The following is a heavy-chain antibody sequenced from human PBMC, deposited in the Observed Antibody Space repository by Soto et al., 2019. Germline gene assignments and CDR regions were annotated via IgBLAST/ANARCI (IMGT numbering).Heavy chain of an antibody. D-gene: IGHD3-16*01. CDR2: ISAYNGNT. V-gene: IGHV1-18*01. CDR3: ARVGMGLHLGELVDY. CDR1: GYTFTSYG. J-gene: IGHJ4*02. Sequence: ASVKVSCKASGYTFTSYGISWVRQAPGQGLEWMGWISAYNGNTNYAQKLQGRVTMTTDTSTSTAYMELRSLRSDDTAVYYCARVGMGLHLGELVDYWGQGTLVTVSS.